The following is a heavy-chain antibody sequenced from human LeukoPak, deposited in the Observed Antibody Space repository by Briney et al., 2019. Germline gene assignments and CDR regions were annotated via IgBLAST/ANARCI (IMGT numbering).Heavy chain of an antibody. D-gene: IGHD6-13*01. CDR2: ISGSGGST. J-gene: IGHJ4*02. V-gene: IGHV3-23*01. Sequence: GGSLRLSCAASGFTFSSYGMSWVRQAPGKGLEWVSAISGSGGSTYYADSVKGRFTTSRDNSKNTLYLQMNSLRAEDTAVYYCAKDHLLDSSSWLTFDYWGQGTLVTVSS. CDR3: AKDHLLDSSSWLTFDY. CDR1: GFTFSSYG.